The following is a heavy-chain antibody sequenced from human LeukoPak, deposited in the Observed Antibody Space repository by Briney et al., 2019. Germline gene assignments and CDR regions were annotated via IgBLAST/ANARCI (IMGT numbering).Heavy chain of an antibody. Sequence: SETLSLTCTVSGGSISSSSYYWGWIRQPPGKGLEWIGSIYYSGSTYYNPSLKSRVTISVDTSKNQFSLKLSSVTAADTAVYYCARRGYSYGFPPYFDYWGQGTLVTVSS. CDR3: ARRGYSYGFPPYFDY. D-gene: IGHD5-18*01. CDR2: IYYSGST. J-gene: IGHJ4*02. V-gene: IGHV4-39*07. CDR1: GGSISSSSYY.